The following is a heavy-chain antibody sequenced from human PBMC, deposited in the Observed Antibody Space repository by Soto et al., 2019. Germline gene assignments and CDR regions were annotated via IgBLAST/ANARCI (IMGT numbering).Heavy chain of an antibody. CDR1: GSTFSSYA. Sequence: SVKVSCKASGSTFSSYAISWVRQAPGQGLEWMGGIIPIFGTANYAQKFQGRVTITADESTSTAYMELSSLRSEDTAVYYCATDLKIKIRTTQVDDAFDIWGKGSXITVS. D-gene: IGHD1-1*01. CDR2: IIPIFGTA. V-gene: IGHV1-69*13. J-gene: IGHJ3*02. CDR3: ATDLKIKIRTTQVDDAFDI.